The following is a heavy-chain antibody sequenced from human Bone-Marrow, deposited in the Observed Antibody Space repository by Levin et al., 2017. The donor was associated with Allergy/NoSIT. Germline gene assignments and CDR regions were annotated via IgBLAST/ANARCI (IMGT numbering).Heavy chain of an antibody. V-gene: IGHV3-30*04. J-gene: IGHJ6*02. D-gene: IGHD6-19*01. Sequence: GESLKISCAASGFVFDNYAIQWVRQAPGKGLEWLALISYDGSEKDYADSVKGRFTISRDNSKNTLYLQMNSLRPEETAVYHGARSFAVAGSEEGDYFYGVDVWGPGTTVTVSS. CDR2: ISYDGSEK. CDR1: GFVFDNYA. CDR3: ARSFAVAGSEEGDYFYGVDV.